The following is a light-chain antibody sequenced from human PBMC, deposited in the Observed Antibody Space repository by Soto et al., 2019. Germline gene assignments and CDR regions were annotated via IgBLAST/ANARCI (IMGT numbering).Light chain of an antibody. CDR1: QSISSW. CDR3: QQYHTFSRT. V-gene: IGKV1-5*03. J-gene: IGKJ1*01. CDR2: KAS. Sequence: DIQMTQSPSTLSASVGERVTITCRASQSISSWLAWYQQKPGKAPNLLMYKASILGSGVPSRFSGSGSGTEFTLTISNLQPDDLATYYCQQYHTFSRTFGQGTKVEIK.